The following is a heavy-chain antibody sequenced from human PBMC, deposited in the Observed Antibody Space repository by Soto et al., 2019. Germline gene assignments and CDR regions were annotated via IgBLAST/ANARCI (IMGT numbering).Heavy chain of an antibody. Sequence: EVQLVESGGGLVKPGGSLRLSCAASGFTFSNYGMNWVRQAPGKGLEWVSSISSSGNYMYYADSVKGRFTISRDNAKNSLYLQMNSLRAEDTAVYYCARACSSPSCYGGHFDYWGQGTLVTVSS. CDR1: GFTFSNYG. D-gene: IGHD2-2*01. CDR2: ISSSGNYM. CDR3: ARACSSPSCYGGHFDY. J-gene: IGHJ4*02. V-gene: IGHV3-21*01.